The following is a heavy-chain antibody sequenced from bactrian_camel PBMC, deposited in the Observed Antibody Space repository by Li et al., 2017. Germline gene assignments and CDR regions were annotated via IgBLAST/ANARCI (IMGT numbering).Heavy chain of an antibody. CDR2: IRTLGGKYIT. CDR3: VGLVAGLLPS. J-gene: IGHJ6*01. V-gene: IGHV3S31*01. CDR1: GFTFSSYA. Sequence: EVQLVESGGGLVQPGGSLRLSCAASGFTFSSYAMSWVRQAPGKGLECVSAIRTLGGKYITDYAGSVRGRFTISRDNAQNTLYLQMDSLKPEDTAVYYCVGLVAGLLPSWGQGTQVTVS. D-gene: IGHD6*01.